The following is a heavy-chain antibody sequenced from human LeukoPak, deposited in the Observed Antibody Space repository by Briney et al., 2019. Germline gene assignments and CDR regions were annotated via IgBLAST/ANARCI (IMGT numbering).Heavy chain of an antibody. V-gene: IGHV3-30*02. D-gene: IGHD1-26*01. Sequence: GGSLRLSCAASGFTFSSYGVHWVRQAPGKGLEWVAFIRYDGSNKYYADSVKGRFTISRDNSKNTLYLQMNSLRAEDTAVYYCARAFQWELGKIGAFDIWGQGTMVTVSS. CDR3: ARAFQWELGKIGAFDI. CDR2: IRYDGSNK. J-gene: IGHJ3*02. CDR1: GFTFSSYG.